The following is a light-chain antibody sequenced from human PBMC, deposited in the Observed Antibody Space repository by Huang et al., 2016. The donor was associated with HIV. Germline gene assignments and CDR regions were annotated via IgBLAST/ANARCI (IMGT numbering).Light chain of an antibody. CDR1: QAIRNS. Sequence: DIQMTQSPSSLSASVGDRVTITCRATQAIRNSLAWYQQKPGKAPKLLLYAASRVESGVPSRFSGSGSGTDYTLTISSLQPEDFASYYCQQYDSTPLTFGGGTKVEIK. CDR2: AAS. J-gene: IGKJ4*01. CDR3: QQYDSTPLT. V-gene: IGKV1-NL1*01.